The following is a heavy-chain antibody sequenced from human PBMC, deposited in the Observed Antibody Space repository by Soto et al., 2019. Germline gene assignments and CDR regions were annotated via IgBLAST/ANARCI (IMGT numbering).Heavy chain of an antibody. CDR3: ARGSGAADPFGLYYYYYYGMDV. CDR2: INHSGST. V-gene: IGHV4-34*01. J-gene: IGHJ6*02. D-gene: IGHD6-25*01. CDR1: GGSFSGYY. Sequence: SETLSLTCAVYGGSFSGYYWSWIRQPPGKGLEWIGEINHSGSTNYNPSLKSRVTISVDTSKNQFSLKLSSVTAADTAVYYCARGSGAADPFGLYYYYYYGMDVWGQGTTVTVSS.